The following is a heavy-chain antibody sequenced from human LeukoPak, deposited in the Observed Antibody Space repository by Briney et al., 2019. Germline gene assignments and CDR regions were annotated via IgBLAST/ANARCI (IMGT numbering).Heavy chain of an antibody. V-gene: IGHV4-34*01. CDR3: ARAKHITMVRGVFDY. Sequence: PSETLSLTCAVYGGSFSGYYWSWIRQPPGKGLEWIGEINHSGSTNYNPSLKSRVTISVDTSKNQFSLKLSSVTAADTAVYYCARAKHITMVRGVFDYWGQGTLVTVSS. D-gene: IGHD3-10*01. CDR2: INHSGST. J-gene: IGHJ4*02. CDR1: GGSFSGYY.